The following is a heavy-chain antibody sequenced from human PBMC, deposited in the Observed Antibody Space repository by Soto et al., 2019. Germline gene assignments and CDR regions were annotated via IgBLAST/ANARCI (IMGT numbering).Heavy chain of an antibody. J-gene: IGHJ4*02. CDR1: GGSISSSNW. CDR3: ARGYTVTTNYFDY. V-gene: IGHV4-4*02. CDR2: IYYSGST. D-gene: IGHD4-17*01. Sequence: SETLSLTCAVSGGSISSSNWWSWGRQPPGKGLEWIGYIYYSGSTYYNPSLKSRVTISVDTSKNQFSLKLSSVTAADTAVYYCARGYTVTTNYFDYWGQGTLVTVS.